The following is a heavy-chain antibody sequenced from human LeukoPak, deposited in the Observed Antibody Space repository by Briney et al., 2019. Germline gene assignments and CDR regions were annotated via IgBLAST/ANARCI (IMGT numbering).Heavy chain of an antibody. CDR1: GFTFSSYS. CDR2: ISSSSSTI. J-gene: IGHJ4*02. CDR3: ARGIWNYLDY. D-gene: IGHD1-1*01. V-gene: IGHV3-48*04. Sequence: GGSLRLSCAASGFTFSSYSMNWVRQAPGKGLEWVSYISSSSSTIYYADSVKGRFTISRDNAKNSLYLQMNSLRAEDTAVYYCARGIWNYLDYWGQGTLVTVSS.